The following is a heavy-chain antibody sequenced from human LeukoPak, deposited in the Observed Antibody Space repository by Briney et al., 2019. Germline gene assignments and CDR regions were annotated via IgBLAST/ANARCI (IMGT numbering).Heavy chain of an antibody. J-gene: IGHJ4*02. V-gene: IGHV3-23*01. CDR1: GFTFSSYA. D-gene: IGHD1-26*01. Sequence: SGGSLRLSCAASGFTFSSYAMSWVRQAPGKGLEWVSAISGSGGSTYYADSVKGRFTTSRDNSKNTLYLQMNSLRAEDTAVYCCAKDVGGATPYDYWGQGTLVTVSS. CDR3: AKDVGGATPYDY. CDR2: ISGSGGST.